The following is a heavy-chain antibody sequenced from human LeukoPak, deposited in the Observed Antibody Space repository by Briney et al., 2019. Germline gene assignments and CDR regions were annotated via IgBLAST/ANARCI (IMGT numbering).Heavy chain of an antibody. CDR2: IYYSGST. CDR1: GGSISRVSYY. CDR3: ARDTGNWFDP. D-gene: IGHD2-8*02. Sequence: SDTLSLTCTVSGGSISRVSYYWSWIRQPPEKGLEWIGYIYYSGSTNYNPSLKSRVTISVATSKNQFSLKLSSVTAADTAVYYCARDTGNWFDPWGQGTLVTVSS. V-gene: IGHV4-61*01. J-gene: IGHJ5*02.